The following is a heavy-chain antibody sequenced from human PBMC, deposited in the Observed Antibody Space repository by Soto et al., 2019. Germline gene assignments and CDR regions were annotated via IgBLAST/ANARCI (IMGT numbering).Heavy chain of an antibody. V-gene: IGHV2-70*01. CDR1: GFSLSTSGMC. CDR2: IDWDDDK. Sequence: ESGPTLVNPTQTLALSCTFSGFSLSTSGMCVSWIRQPPGKALEWLALIDWDDDKYYSTSLKTRLTISKDTSKNQVVLTMTNMDPVDTATYYCARIRGIAARRNYYYYGMDVWGQGTTVTVSS. J-gene: IGHJ6*02. D-gene: IGHD6-6*01. CDR3: ARIRGIAARRNYYYYGMDV.